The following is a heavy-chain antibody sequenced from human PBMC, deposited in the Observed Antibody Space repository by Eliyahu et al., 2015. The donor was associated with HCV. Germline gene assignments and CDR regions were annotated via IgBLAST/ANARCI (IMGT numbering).Heavy chain of an antibody. D-gene: IGHD5-24*01. CDR3: ARATDGYNWGFDY. Sequence: QVQLQESGPGLVKPSETLSLTCTVSGASVSSFTHYWSWIRQPPGKGLEWIGYIYFRGDSSYNPSLERRVTISVDTSRNVFFLRLKSVTAADTAVYYCARATDGYNWGFDYWGQGNLVTVSS. CDR2: IYFRGDS. CDR1: GASVSSFTHY. V-gene: IGHV4-61*01. J-gene: IGHJ4*02.